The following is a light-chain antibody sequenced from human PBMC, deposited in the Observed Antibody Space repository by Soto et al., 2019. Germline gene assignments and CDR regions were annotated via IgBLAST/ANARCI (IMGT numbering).Light chain of an antibody. CDR3: QQRSNWPLT. Sequence: EIVLTQSPATLSLSPGQGATLSCRASQSVSSSLAWNQQKPGQAPRLLIYDASKMATGIPARFRGSGSGTDFTLTISSLEPEDFAVYYCQQRSNWPLTFGGGTKVEIK. J-gene: IGKJ4*01. CDR1: QSVSSS. V-gene: IGKV3-11*01. CDR2: DAS.